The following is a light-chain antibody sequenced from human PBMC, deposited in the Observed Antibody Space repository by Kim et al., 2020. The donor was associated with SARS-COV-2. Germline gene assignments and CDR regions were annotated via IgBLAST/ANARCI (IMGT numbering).Light chain of an antibody. Sequence: EIVLTQSPVTVSLSPGDRASLSCRASHSVSSSYLAWYQQKPGQAPRLLIYVASSRATGIPDRFSGSGSGTHFTLTISRLEPEDIAVYYCQQYGRSPRTFGGGTKVEIK. J-gene: IGKJ4*01. CDR2: VAS. CDR1: HSVSSSY. CDR3: QQYGRSPRT. V-gene: IGKV3-20*01.